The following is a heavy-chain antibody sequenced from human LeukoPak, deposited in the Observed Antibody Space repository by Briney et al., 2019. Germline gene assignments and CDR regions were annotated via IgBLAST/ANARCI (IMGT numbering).Heavy chain of an antibody. CDR1: RGSINSYY. V-gene: IGHV4-4*07. Sequence: SETLSLTPTVSRGSINSYYWSWIPQPAGKGLEWIGRIYSSGSTNYNPSLKSRVSMSVDTSKNQFSLKLTSVTAADTAVYYCARGGKATVVTMWGQGILVTVSS. D-gene: IGHD4-23*01. CDR2: IYSSGST. J-gene: IGHJ4*02. CDR3: ARGGKATVVTM.